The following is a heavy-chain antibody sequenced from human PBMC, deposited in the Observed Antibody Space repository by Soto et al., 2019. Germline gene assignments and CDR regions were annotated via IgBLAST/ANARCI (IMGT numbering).Heavy chain of an antibody. CDR2: TYYRSKWYN. V-gene: IGHV6-1*01. J-gene: IGHJ4*02. Sequence: SQTLSLNCVISGDSVSSNSAAWNWIRQSPSRGLEWLGRTYYRSKWYNDYAVPVKSRITINPDTSKNLFSLQLNSVTPEDTAVYYCARSSDAAMVRTFDYWGQGTLVTVSS. D-gene: IGHD5-18*01. CDR1: GDSVSSNSAA. CDR3: ARSSDAAMVRTFDY.